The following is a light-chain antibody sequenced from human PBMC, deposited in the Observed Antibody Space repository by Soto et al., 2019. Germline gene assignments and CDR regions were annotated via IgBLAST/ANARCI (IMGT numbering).Light chain of an antibody. CDR1: SSDVGGYNY. J-gene: IGLJ1*01. Sequence: QSALTQPPSASGSPGQSVTISCTGTSSDVGGYNYVSWYQPHPGKAPKLMIYEVTKRPSGVPDRFSGSKSGNTASLTVSGLQAEDEADYYCSSYAGSNNYVFETGTKVTVV. CDR2: EVT. CDR3: SSYAGSNNYV. V-gene: IGLV2-8*01.